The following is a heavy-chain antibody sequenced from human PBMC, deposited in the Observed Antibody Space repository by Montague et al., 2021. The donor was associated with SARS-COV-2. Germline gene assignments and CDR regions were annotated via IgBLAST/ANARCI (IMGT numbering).Heavy chain of an antibody. CDR1: GGSVSSSSYY. V-gene: IGHV4-39*01. D-gene: IGHD3-10*01. J-gene: IGHJ3*02. CDR2: LYYTGST. CDR3: ARHITGSGNAFDI. Sequence: SETLSLTCTVSGGSVSSSSYYWGWIRQPPGMGLEWIGRLYYTGSTYSTPSLKSRVTISVDTSKNQFSLKLSSVTAADAAVYYCARHITGSGNAFDIWGKGTMVTVSS.